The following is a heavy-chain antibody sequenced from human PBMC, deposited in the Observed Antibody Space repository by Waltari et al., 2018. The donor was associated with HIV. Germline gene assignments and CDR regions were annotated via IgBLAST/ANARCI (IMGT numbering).Heavy chain of an antibody. D-gene: IGHD1-7*01. J-gene: IGHJ5*02. CDR1: GGFFRSSDYY. CDR2: IQYGGNT. CDR3: ARRGNYRAAEYNYFGP. Sequence: QLQLQESGPGVVKPLETLSLTCTVSGGFFRSSDYYWDLIRQSPGKGLEWIGNIQYGGNTSYNPSLESRVSMSIDTCRGQFSLTLKDVTAADTAVYFCARRGNYRAAEYNYFGPWGQGIQVIVSS. V-gene: IGHV4-39*01.